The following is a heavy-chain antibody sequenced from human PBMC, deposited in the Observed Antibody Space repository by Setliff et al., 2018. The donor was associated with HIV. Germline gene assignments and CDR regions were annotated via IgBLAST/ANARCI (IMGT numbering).Heavy chain of an antibody. CDR2: ISSSSSYI. CDR3: ARGGSNSWSPFDY. CDR1: GLTFSSYT. D-gene: IGHD6-13*01. J-gene: IGHJ4*02. V-gene: IGHV3-21*01. Sequence: LRLSCAASGLTFSSYTMNWVRQAPGKGLEWVSSISSSSSYIYYADSVKGRFTISRDNAKNSLYLQMNSLRAEDTAVYYCARGGSNSWSPFDYWGQGTLVTVSS.